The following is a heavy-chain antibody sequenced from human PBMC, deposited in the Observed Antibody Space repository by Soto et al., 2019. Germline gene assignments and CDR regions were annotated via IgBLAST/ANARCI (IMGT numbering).Heavy chain of an antibody. V-gene: IGHV4-39*01. CDR1: GGSISSSSYY. CDR2: IYYSGGT. D-gene: IGHD4-4*01. Sequence: SETLSLTCTVSGGSISSSSYYWGWIRQPPGKGLEWIGGIYYSGGTYYNPSLKSRVTISVDTSKNQFSLKLSSVTAADTAVYYCARRDDYSNRNWFDPWGQGTLVTVSS. CDR3: ARRDDYSNRNWFDP. J-gene: IGHJ5*02.